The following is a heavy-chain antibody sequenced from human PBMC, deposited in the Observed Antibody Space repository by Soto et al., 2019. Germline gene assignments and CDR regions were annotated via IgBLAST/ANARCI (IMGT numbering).Heavy chain of an antibody. V-gene: IGHV1-69*13. CDR1: GGTFSRYA. D-gene: IGHD6-19*01. CDR2: IIPIFGTA. Sequence: GGSVTVSCTAAGGTFSRYASSWVRQAPGQGLEGMGGIIPIFGTANYAQKFQGRVTITAGESTSTAYMELSSLRSEDTDVYYCARDDLGGEAVAGHYYYYCGMDVWGQGTTVTVSS. CDR3: ARDDLGGEAVAGHYYYYCGMDV. J-gene: IGHJ6*02.